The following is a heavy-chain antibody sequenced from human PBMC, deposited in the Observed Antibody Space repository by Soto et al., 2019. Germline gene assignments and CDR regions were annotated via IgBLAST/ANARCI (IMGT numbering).Heavy chain of an antibody. Sequence: TSETLSLTCTVSGGSISSYYWSWIRQPPGKGLEWIGYIYYSGSTNYNPSLKSRVTISVDTSKNQFSLKLSSVTAADTAVEYCASLPSGYDPSFDYWGQTTLVTVSS. CDR3: ASLPSGYDPSFDY. J-gene: IGHJ4*02. CDR2: IYYSGST. CDR1: GGSISSYY. D-gene: IGHD5-12*01. V-gene: IGHV4-59*01.